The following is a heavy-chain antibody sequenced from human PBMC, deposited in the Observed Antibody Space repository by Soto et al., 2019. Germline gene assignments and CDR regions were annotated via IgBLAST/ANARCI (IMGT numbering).Heavy chain of an antibody. CDR2: ISTGDSPI. J-gene: IGHJ4*02. CDR1: GFTFSNYA. CDR3: ATVCRFCSGSNSLY. D-gene: IGHD2-15*01. V-gene: IGHV3-48*01. Sequence: EVQLVESGGALVQPGGSLRLSCAASGFTFSNYAMNWVRQAPGKGLEWVSYISTGDSPIYYADSVKGRFTISRDNAKKSLYLQMIILRAEDTAVYYCATVCRFCSGSNSLYWGRGTLVTVSS.